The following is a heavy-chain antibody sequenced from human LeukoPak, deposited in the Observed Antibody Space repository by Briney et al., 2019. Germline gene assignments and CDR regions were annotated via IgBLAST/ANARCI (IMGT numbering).Heavy chain of an antibody. CDR3: ARGVYSGSYPFDY. D-gene: IGHD1-26*01. Sequence: SVKVSCKASGGTFSSYAISWVRQAPGQGLEWMGGIIPIFGTANYAQKFQGRVTITADKSTSTAYMELSSLRSEDTAVYYCARGVYSGSYPFDYWGQGTLVTVSS. CDR2: IIPIFGTA. CDR1: GGTFSSYA. J-gene: IGHJ4*02. V-gene: IGHV1-69*06.